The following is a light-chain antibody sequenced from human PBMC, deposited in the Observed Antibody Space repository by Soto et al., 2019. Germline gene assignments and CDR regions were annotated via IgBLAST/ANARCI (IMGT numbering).Light chain of an antibody. Sequence: SVLTQPPSASGTPGQRVTISCSGSSSNIGSNTVNWYQQLPGTAPKLLIYSNNQRPSGVPGRFSGSKSGTSASLVISGLQSEDEADYYCGAWDDSPYVFGTGTKVTVL. CDR3: GAWDDSPYV. V-gene: IGLV1-44*01. J-gene: IGLJ1*01. CDR2: SNN. CDR1: SSNIGSNT.